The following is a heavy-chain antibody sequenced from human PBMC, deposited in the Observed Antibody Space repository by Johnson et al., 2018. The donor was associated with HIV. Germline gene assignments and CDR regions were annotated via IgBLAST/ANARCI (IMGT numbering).Heavy chain of an antibody. J-gene: IGHJ3*02. D-gene: IGHD3-22*01. Sequence: QVQLVESGGGVVQPGRSLRLSCAASGFTFSSSAMHWVRQAPGKGLEWLAVISYDGSNKYYADSVKGRFTISRDNSKNTLYLQMNNLRPEDTAVYYCSRDSRSSEYPEAFDIWGQGTMVTVSS. CDR3: SRDSRSSEYPEAFDI. CDR2: ISYDGSNK. CDR1: GFTFSSSA. V-gene: IGHV3-30*04.